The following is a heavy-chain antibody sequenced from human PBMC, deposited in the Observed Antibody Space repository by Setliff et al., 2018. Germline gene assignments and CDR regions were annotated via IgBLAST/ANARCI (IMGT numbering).Heavy chain of an antibody. J-gene: IGHJ4*02. V-gene: IGHV4-38-2*02. Sequence: PSETLSLTCTVSGYSISSGYCWGWIRQPPGRGLEWMGSIYYRGSTYYNPSLKSRVTISVDTSKNQFSLKLSSVTAADTAAYYCARTLYDYDILTGPGYYFDYWGQGTLVTVSS. D-gene: IGHD3-9*01. CDR1: GYSISSGYC. CDR3: ARTLYDYDILTGPGYYFDY. CDR2: IYYRGST.